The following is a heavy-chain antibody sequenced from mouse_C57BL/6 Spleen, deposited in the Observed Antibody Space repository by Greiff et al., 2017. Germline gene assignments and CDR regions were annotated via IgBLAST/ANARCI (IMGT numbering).Heavy chain of an antibody. J-gene: IGHJ2*01. Sequence: VHLVESGPELVKPGASVKISCKASGYAFSSSWMNWVKQRPGKGLEWIGRIYPGDGDTNYNGKFKGKATLTADKSSSTAYMQLSSLTSEDSAVYFCASYYSNYFDDWGQGTTLTVSS. CDR1: GYAFSSSW. V-gene: IGHV1-82*01. CDR2: IYPGDGDT. CDR3: ASYYSNYFDD. D-gene: IGHD2-5*01.